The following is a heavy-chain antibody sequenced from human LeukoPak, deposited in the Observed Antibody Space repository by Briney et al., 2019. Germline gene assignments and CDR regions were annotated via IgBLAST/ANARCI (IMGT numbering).Heavy chain of an antibody. J-gene: IGHJ4*02. V-gene: IGHV3-23*01. D-gene: IGHD1-26*01. CDR2: IIYIGVIK. CDR1: GFTFSSYA. Sequence: GGSLRLSCAASGFTFSSYAMSWVRQAPGRGLEWGSAIIYIGVIKYYAPSVKGRFPISKANSQNPLYLQMNSLTAEDTAVYYCAKDPMWELPYYFDYWGQGTLVPVSS. CDR3: AKDPMWELPYYFDY.